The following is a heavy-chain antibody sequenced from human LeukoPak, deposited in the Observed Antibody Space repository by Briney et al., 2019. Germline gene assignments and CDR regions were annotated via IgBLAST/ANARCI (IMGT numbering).Heavy chain of an antibody. CDR1: GYTFTSYA. Sequence: AASVKVSCKASGYTFTSYAMNWVRQAPGQGLEWMGWINTNTGNPTYAQGFTGRFVFSLDTSVSTAYLQIRSLKAEDTAVYYCARDDYDSSGDALDIWGQGTMVTVSS. CDR3: ARDDYDSSGDALDI. CDR2: INTNTGNP. J-gene: IGHJ3*02. V-gene: IGHV7-4-1*02. D-gene: IGHD3-22*01.